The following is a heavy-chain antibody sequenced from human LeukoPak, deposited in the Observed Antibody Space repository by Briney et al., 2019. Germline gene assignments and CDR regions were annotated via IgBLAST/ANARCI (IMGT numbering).Heavy chain of an antibody. D-gene: IGHD2-15*01. V-gene: IGHV3-23*01. CDR1: GFTFSNYA. CDR3: AKSPPYCSGGSCYTGPNYFDY. Sequence: GGSLRLSCAASGFTFSNYAMSWVRQAPGKGLEWVSTISSSGGRTFYADSVKGRFTISRDNSKNTLYLQMNSLRDEDTAVYYCAKSPPYCSGGSCYTGPNYFDYWGQGTLVTVSS. CDR2: ISSSGGRT. J-gene: IGHJ4*02.